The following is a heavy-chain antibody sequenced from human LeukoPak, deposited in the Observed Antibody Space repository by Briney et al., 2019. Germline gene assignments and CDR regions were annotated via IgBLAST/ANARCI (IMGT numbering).Heavy chain of an antibody. D-gene: IGHD2-15*01. CDR3: ARGDMRAPGAYYFDY. V-gene: IGHV1-46*01. J-gene: IGHJ4*02. Sequence: ASVKVSCKASGYIFINYYMHWVRQAPGQGLEWMGIINPSGGSTSYAQNFQGRVTMTRDTSTTTVYMELSSLRFEDTAVYYCARGDMRAPGAYYFDYWGQGTLVTVSS. CDR1: GYIFINYY. CDR2: INPSGGST.